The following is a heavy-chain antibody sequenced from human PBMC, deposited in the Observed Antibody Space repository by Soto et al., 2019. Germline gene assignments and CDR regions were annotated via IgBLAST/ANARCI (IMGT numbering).Heavy chain of an antibody. V-gene: IGHV4-39*01. CDR2: IYYSGST. Sequence: QLQLQESGPGLVKPSGTLSLTCTVSGGSISSSSYYWGWIRQPPGKGLEWIGSIYYSGSTYYNPSLKSRVTISVDTSKNQFSLKLSSVTAADTAVYYCARPLGGAHFDYWGQGTLVTVSS. D-gene: IGHD3-16*01. CDR3: ARPLGGAHFDY. J-gene: IGHJ4*02. CDR1: GGSISSSSYY.